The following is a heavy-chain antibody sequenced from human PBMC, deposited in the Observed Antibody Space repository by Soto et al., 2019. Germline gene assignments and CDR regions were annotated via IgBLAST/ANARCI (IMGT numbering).Heavy chain of an antibody. CDR1: GGSISSYY. J-gene: IGHJ6*02. V-gene: IGHV4-59*01. CDR3: ARMAYYYDSSGYYLLHYYYGMDV. CDR2: ICYSGST. Sequence: QVQLQESGPGLVKPSETLSLTCTVSGGSISSYYWSWIRQPPGKGLEWIGYICYSGSTNYNPSLKSRVTISVDTSKNQFSLKLSSVTAADTAVYYCARMAYYYDSSGYYLLHYYYGMDVWGQGTTVTVSS. D-gene: IGHD3-22*01.